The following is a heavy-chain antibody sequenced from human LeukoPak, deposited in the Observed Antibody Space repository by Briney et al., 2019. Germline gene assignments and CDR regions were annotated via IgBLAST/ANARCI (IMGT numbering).Heavy chain of an antibody. J-gene: IGHJ6*03. CDR2: ISGGSA. Sequence: QPGGSLRLSCAASGFTFSSYAMSWVRQAPGKGLEWVSAISGGSADYADSVKGRFSISIDNSKNTLYLQMNSLRAEDTAVYYCAKDRSSRYDFWSGSFSHYHYYYMDVWGKGTTVTVSS. CDR1: GFTFSSYA. V-gene: IGHV3-23*01. CDR3: AKDRSSRYDFWSGSFSHYHYYYMDV. D-gene: IGHD3-3*01.